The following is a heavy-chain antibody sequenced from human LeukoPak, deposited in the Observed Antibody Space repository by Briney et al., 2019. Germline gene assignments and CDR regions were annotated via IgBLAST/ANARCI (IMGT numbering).Heavy chain of an antibody. J-gene: IGHJ4*02. CDR2: MNTNSGNT. V-gene: IGHV1-8*03. CDR3: ARVSSFSSGWYRFDY. Sequence: ASVKVSCKTSGYTFTSYDINWVRQATGQGLEWMGVMNTNSGNTGYAQRFRGRVTITRNTSISTAYMELSSLRSEDTAVYYCARVSSFSSGWYRFDYWGQGTLVTVSS. CDR1: GYTFTSYD. D-gene: IGHD6-19*01.